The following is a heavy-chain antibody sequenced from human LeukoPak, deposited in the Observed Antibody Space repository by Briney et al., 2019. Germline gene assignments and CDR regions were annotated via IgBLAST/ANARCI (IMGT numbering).Heavy chain of an antibody. Sequence: GGSLRLSCAASGFTFSSYEMNWVRQAPGKGLEWVSYISSSGSTIYYADSVKGRFTISRDNAKNSLYLQMNSLRAEDTAVYYCTTGYYDSSDRELGYWGQGTLVTVSS. CDR3: TTGYYDSSDRELGY. CDR2: ISSSGSTI. J-gene: IGHJ4*02. V-gene: IGHV3-48*03. D-gene: IGHD3-22*01. CDR1: GFTFSSYE.